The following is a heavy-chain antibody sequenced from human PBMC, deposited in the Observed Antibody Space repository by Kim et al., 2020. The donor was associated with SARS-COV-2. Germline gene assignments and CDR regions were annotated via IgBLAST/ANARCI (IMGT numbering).Heavy chain of an antibody. D-gene: IGHD6-13*01. V-gene: IGHV1-3*01. CDR3: AREGGSSSLSYYYYGMDV. Sequence: ASVKVSCKASGYTFTSYAMHWVRQAPGQRLEWMGWINAGNGNTKYSQKFQGRVTITRDTSASTAYMELSSLRSEDTAVYYCAREGGSSSLSYYYYGMDVWGQGTTVTVSS. CDR2: INAGNGNT. J-gene: IGHJ6*02. CDR1: GYTFTSYA.